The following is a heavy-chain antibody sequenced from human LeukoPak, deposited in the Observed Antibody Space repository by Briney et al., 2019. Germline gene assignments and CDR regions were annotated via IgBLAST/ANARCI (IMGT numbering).Heavy chain of an antibody. Sequence: GGSLRLSCAASGFTFSSYAMSWVRQAPGKGLEWVSGISGSVGSTYYADSVKGRFTNTRDNSKNTLYLQMNSLRAEDTAVYYCAKDLRSSNYYYFDYWGQGTLVTVSS. V-gene: IGHV3-23*01. D-gene: IGHD6-13*01. J-gene: IGHJ4*02. CDR3: AKDLRSSNYYYFDY. CDR2: ISGSVGST. CDR1: GFTFSSYA.